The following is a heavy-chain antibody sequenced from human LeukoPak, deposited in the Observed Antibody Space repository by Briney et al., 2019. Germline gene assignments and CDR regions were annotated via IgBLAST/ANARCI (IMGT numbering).Heavy chain of an antibody. CDR1: GLTFSSYA. CDR3: AKAASGSYLYYFDY. D-gene: IGHD1-26*01. J-gene: IGHJ4*02. CDR2: ISYSGGST. Sequence: GGSLRLSCAVSGLTFSSYAMNWGRQAPGKGLDLVSTISYSGGSTYYVGSVKGRFTISRDNSENTLYLQLNSLRAEDTAVYYCAKAASGSYLYYFDYWGQGTLVTVSS. V-gene: IGHV3-23*01.